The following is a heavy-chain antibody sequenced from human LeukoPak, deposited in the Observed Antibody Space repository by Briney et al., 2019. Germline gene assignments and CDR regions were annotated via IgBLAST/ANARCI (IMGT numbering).Heavy chain of an antibody. CDR2: ISSSSSYI. D-gene: IGHD2-2*01. CDR3: ARSLDLVPAAPDY. J-gene: IGHJ4*02. V-gene: IGHV3-21*01. Sequence: GGSLRLSCAASGFTFSSYSMNWVRQAPGKGLEWVSSISSSSSYIYYADSVKGRFTISRDNAKNSLYLQMNSLRAEDTVVYYCARSLDLVPAAPDYWGQGTLVTVSS. CDR1: GFTFSSYS.